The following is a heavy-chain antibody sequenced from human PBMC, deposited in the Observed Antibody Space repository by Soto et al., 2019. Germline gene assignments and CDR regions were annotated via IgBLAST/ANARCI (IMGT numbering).Heavy chain of an antibody. Sequence: GVSLRLSCAASGFTFSSYWMSWVRQAPGKGLEWVANIKQDGSEKYYVDSVKGRFTISRDNAKNSLYLQMNSLRAEDTAVYYCERALGFFSGDSSGYYGYWGQGTLVTVSS. J-gene: IGHJ4*02. CDR2: IKQDGSEK. CDR1: GFTFSSYW. D-gene: IGHD3-22*01. V-gene: IGHV3-7*03. CDR3: ERALGFFSGDSSGYYGY.